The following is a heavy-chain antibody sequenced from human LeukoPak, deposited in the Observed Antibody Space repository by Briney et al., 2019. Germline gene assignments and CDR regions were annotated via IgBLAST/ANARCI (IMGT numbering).Heavy chain of an antibody. CDR2: IYHSGST. CDR3: ARDPHGGGGQQWFLWVDY. Sequence: SETLSLTCTVSGYSISSGYYWGWIRQPPGKGLEWIGSIYHSGSTYYNPSLKSRVTISVDTSKNQFSLKLSSVTAADTAVYYCARDPHGGGGQQWFLWVDYWGQGTLVTVPS. CDR1: GYSISSGYY. D-gene: IGHD6-19*01. V-gene: IGHV4-38-2*02. J-gene: IGHJ4*02.